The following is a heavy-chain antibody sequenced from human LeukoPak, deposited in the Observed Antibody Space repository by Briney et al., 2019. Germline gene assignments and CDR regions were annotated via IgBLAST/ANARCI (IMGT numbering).Heavy chain of an antibody. J-gene: IGHJ4*02. CDR2: IIPIFGTA. CDR3: AVRRDGYGSKDY. Sequence: SVKVSCKASGGTFSSYAISWVRQAPGQGLEWMGGIIPIFGTANYAQKFQGRVTITTDESTSTAYMELSSLRSEDTAVYYGAVRRDGYGSKDYWGQGTLVTVSS. D-gene: IGHD5-24*01. CDR1: GGTFSSYA. V-gene: IGHV1-69*05.